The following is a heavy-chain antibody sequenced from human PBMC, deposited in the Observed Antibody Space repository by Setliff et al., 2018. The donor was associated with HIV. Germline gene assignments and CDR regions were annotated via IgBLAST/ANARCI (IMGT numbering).Heavy chain of an antibody. D-gene: IGHD2-8*01. CDR1: GYTFTGYF. Sequence: GASVKVSCKASGYTFTGYFIHWVRQAPGQGLEWMGRIIPNSAGTNYAQKFQGRVTMTRDTSISTAYMELSRLRSDDTAVYYCATQVYCTNGVCLDAFDIWGQGTMVTVSS. J-gene: IGHJ3*02. CDR2: IIPNSAGT. CDR3: ATQVYCTNGVCLDAFDI. V-gene: IGHV1-2*06.